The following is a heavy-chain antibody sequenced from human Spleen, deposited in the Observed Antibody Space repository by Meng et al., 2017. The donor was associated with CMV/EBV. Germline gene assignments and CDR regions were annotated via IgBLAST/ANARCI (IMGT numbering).Heavy chain of an antibody. J-gene: IGHJ4*02. CDR2: MNPNSGNT. D-gene: IGHD6-13*01. V-gene: IGHV1-8*01. CDR1: GYSFTSYD. Sequence: QVQLVQSGAEVKKPGASVKVSCEASGYSFTSYDITWVRQATGQGLEWMGWMNPNSGNTDYAPKFQGRVTMTRNTSIATAYMELSSLRSEDTAVYYCARRLLYSSSSYYWGQGSLVTVSS. CDR3: ARRLLYSSSSYY.